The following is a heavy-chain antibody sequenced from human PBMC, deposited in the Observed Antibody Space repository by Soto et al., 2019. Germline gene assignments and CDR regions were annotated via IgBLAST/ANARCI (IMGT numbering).Heavy chain of an antibody. J-gene: IGHJ4*02. CDR1: GGTFSSYS. Sequence: QVLLVQSGAEVKKTGSSVKVSCKTSGGTFSSYSFSWVRQAPGQGLEWMGRIIPMFDITNYAQKFQGRVTITADKSTSTVYLELSSLRSEDTAVYYCTRDRAVTNASMVMSYWGQGTPVTVSS. CDR2: IIPMFDIT. V-gene: IGHV1-69*08. CDR3: TRDRAVTNASMVMSY. D-gene: IGHD3-22*01.